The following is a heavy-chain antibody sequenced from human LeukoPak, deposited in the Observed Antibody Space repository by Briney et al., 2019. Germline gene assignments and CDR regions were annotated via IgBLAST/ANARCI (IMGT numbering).Heavy chain of an antibody. CDR3: ARDVQYYYDSSGYYRTAYYYYYYYMDV. D-gene: IGHD3-22*01. CDR2: IGTAGDT. CDR1: GFTFSSYD. J-gene: IGHJ6*03. V-gene: IGHV3-13*03. Sequence: GGSLRLSCAACGFTFSSYDMHWVRQATGKGLEWVSAIGTAGDTYYPGSVKGQFTISRENAKNSLYLQMNSLRAEDTAVYYCARDVQYYYDSSGYYRTAYYYYYYYMDVWGKGTTVTVSS.